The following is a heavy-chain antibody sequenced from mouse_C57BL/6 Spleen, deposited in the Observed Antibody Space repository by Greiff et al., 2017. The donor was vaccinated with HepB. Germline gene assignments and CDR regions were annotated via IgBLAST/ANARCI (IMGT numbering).Heavy chain of an antibody. CDR2: TLPGSGST. D-gene: IGHD2-4*01. Sequence: VQLQQSGAELMKPGASVKLSCKATGYTFTGYWIEWVKQRPGHGLEWSGETLPGSGSTNYNEKFKCKSTFTADTSSNTAYMQLSSLTTEDSAIYYCAGDYYDYDGFAYWGQGTLVTVSA. CDR1: GYTFTGYW. CDR3: AGDYYDYDGFAY. J-gene: IGHJ3*01. V-gene: IGHV1-9*01.